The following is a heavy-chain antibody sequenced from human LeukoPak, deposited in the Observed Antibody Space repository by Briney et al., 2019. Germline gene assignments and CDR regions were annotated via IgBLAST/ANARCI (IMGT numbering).Heavy chain of an antibody. J-gene: IGHJ4*02. V-gene: IGHV4-38-2*02. CDR1: GYSISSGYY. CDR2: IYHSGRT. Sequence: KPSETLSLTCTVSGYSISSGYYWGWIRQPPGKGLEWIGSIYHSGRTYYNPSLKSRVTISVDTSKNQCSLKLSSVTAADTAVYYCARLPYSSNKLRYYFDYWGQGTLVTVSS. CDR3: ARLPYSSNKLRYYFDY. D-gene: IGHD6-13*01.